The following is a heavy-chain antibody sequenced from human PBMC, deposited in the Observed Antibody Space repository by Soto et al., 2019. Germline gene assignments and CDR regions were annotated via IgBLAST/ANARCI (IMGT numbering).Heavy chain of an antibody. CDR3: AMFGGSSSVHYYYYGMDV. Sequence: EVQLVESGGGLVQPGGSLRLSCAASGFTFSSYWMSWVRQAPGKGLEWVANIKQDGSEKYYVDSVKGRFTISRDNAKNSLYLQMNSLRAEDTAVYYCAMFGGSSSVHYYYYGMDVWGQGTTVNVSS. CDR2: IKQDGSEK. J-gene: IGHJ6*02. D-gene: IGHD6-6*01. V-gene: IGHV3-7*03. CDR1: GFTFSSYW.